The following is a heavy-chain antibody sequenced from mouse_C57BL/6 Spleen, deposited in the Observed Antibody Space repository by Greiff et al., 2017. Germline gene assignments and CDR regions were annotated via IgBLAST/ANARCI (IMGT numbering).Heavy chain of an antibody. J-gene: IGHJ2*01. V-gene: IGHV1-62-2*01. D-gene: IGHD1-1*01. CDR3: ARHEVTAPNPTVRGDYFDY. CDR1: GYTFTEYT. CDR2: FYPGSGSI. Sequence: VQLQESGAELVKPGASVKLSCKASGYTFTEYTIHWVKQRSGQGLEWIGWFYPGSGSIKYNEKFKDKATLTADKSSSTVSMELSRLTSEDSAVYFCARHEVTAPNPTVRGDYFDYWGQGTTLTVSS.